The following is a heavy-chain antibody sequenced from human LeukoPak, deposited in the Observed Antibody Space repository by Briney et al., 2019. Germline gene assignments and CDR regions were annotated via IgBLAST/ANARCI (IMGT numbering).Heavy chain of an antibody. CDR1: GFTFSTYW. CDR2: IRQDGSEQ. Sequence: GGSLRLSCAASGFTFSTYWMSWVRQAPGKGLEWVANIRQDGSEQYYVDSVKGRFTISRDNAKHSLFLQMNSLRAEDTAVYYCARVAVIYYYYMEVWGKGTTVTVSS. D-gene: IGHD2/OR15-2a*01. CDR3: ARVAVIYYYYMEV. J-gene: IGHJ6*03. V-gene: IGHV3-7*01.